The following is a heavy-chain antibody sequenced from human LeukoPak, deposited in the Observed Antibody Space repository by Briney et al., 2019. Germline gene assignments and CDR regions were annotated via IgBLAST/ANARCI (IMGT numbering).Heavy chain of an antibody. Sequence: ASVRVSCTASGYTFTSYGISWVRQAPGQGLERMSWISAYNGNTNYAQKLQGRVTMTTDTSTSTAYMELRSPRSDDTAVYYCARGYAFDIWGQGTMVTVSS. CDR2: ISAYNGNT. CDR3: ARGYAFDI. CDR1: GYTFTSYG. V-gene: IGHV1-18*01. J-gene: IGHJ3*02.